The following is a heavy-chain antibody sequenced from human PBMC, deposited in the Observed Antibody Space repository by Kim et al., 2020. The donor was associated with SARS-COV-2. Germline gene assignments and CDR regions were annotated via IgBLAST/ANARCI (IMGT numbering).Heavy chain of an antibody. J-gene: IGHJ4*02. Sequence: SETLSLTCTVSGGSISSGGYYWSWIRQHPGKGLEWIGYIYYSGSTYYNPSLKSRVTISVDTSKNQFSLKLSSVTAADTAAYYCARGRVTVVISALDYWGQGTRVTVSS. D-gene: IGHD2-15*01. CDR3: ARGRVTVVISALDY. CDR1: GGSISSGGYY. V-gene: IGHV4-31*03. CDR2: IYYSGST.